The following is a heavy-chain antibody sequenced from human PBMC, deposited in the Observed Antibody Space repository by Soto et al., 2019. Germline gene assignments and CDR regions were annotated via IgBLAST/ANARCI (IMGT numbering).Heavy chain of an antibody. J-gene: IGHJ4*02. CDR2: VYYRGRS. V-gene: IGHV4-39*01. D-gene: IGHD2-8*01. CDR3: VSQRTSVLTQAYFDY. Sequence: SETLSLTCTVSGGSVSNSNYYWGWVRQSPGKGLEWIGSVYYRGRSYSKSSVKSRVTISVDTSKNQFSLNLNSVTASDTAVYFCVSQRTSVLTQAYFDYWGPGALVTVSS. CDR1: GGSVSNSNYY.